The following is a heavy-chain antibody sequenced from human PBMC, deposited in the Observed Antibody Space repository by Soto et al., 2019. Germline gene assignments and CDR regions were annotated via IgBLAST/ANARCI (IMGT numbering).Heavy chain of an antibody. V-gene: IGHV3-21*01. CDR2: IGSSSSYI. J-gene: IGHJ6*02. D-gene: IGHD3-22*01. CDR1: GFTFRSYS. Sequence: PGGSLRLSCAASGFTFRSYSMNWVRKAPGKGLEWVSSIGSSSSYIYYADSVKGRFTISRDNAKNSLYLQMNSLRAEDTAVYYCARVVDYYDPYYYYGMDVWGQGTAVTVSS. CDR3: ARVVDYYDPYYYYGMDV.